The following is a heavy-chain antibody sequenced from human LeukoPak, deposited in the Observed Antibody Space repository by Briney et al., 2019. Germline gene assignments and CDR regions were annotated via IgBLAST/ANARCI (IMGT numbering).Heavy chain of an antibody. CDR1: GYSFTSYW. CDR3: ARRRYCSSTSCRRYFDY. CDR2: IYPGDSDT. J-gene: IGHJ4*02. V-gene: IGHV5-51*01. Sequence: GKSLKISCKGSGYSFTSYWIGWVRQMPGKGLEWMGIIYPGDSDTRYSPSFQGQVTISADKSISTAYLQWSSLKASDTAMYYCARRRYCSSTSCRRYFDYWGQGTLVTVSS. D-gene: IGHD2-2*01.